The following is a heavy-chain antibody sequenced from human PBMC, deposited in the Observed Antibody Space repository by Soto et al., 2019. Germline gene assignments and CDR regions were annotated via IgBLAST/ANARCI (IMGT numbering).Heavy chain of an antibody. D-gene: IGHD2-15*01. Sequence: SETLSLTCSVSGDSISTVDYFWAWIRQPPGQALEYIGYIYKSTTTYYNPSFESRVAISLDTSKSQFSLTVTSVTAADTAVYFCARGRYCLTGRCFPNWFDSWGQGTL. CDR3: ARGRYCLTGRCFPNWFDS. CDR2: IYKSTTT. J-gene: IGHJ5*01. V-gene: IGHV4-30-4*01. CDR1: GDSISTVDYF.